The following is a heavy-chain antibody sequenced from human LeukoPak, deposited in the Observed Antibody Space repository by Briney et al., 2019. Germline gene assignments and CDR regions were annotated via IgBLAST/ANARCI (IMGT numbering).Heavy chain of an antibody. CDR2: VNPNNGDT. V-gene: IGHV1-2*02. J-gene: IGHJ4*02. CDR3: ASPSLGSGKYYEY. D-gene: IGHD3-10*01. Sequence: ASVRVSCKASGYTFTVNYMHWVRQAPGQGLEWMGWVNPNNGDTKYEQKFQGRVTMTRDTSISTAYMELTGLRSDDTALYYCASPSLGSGKYYEYWGQGTLVTVSS. CDR1: GYTFTVNY.